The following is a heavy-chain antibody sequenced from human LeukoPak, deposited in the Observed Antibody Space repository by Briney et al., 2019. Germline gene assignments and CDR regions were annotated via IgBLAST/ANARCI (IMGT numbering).Heavy chain of an antibody. CDR3: AKGTSGSNTGVDY. V-gene: IGHV3-30*02. CDR2: IRYEGSEK. CDR1: GFTFSSYG. Sequence: GGSLRLSCAASGFTFSSYGMHWVRQAPGKGLEWVAFIRYEGSEKYYADSVKGRFTISKDKSTNMVYLQMNSLRVEDTAIYYCAKGTSGSNTGVDYWGQGTLVTVSS. J-gene: IGHJ4*02. D-gene: IGHD1-26*01.